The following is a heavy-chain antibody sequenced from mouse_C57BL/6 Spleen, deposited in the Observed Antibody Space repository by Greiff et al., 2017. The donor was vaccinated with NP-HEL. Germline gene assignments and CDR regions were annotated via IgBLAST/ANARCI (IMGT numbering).Heavy chain of an antibody. V-gene: IGHV1-52*01. CDR2: IDPSDSET. Sequence: QVQLQQPGAELVRPGSSVKLSCKASGYTFTSYWMHWVKQRPIQGLEWIGNIDPSDSETHYNQKFKGKSTLTVDKSSSTAYMQLSSLTSEDSAVYYCASAYYSNYGGMDYWGQGTSVTVSS. CDR1: GYTFTSYW. J-gene: IGHJ4*01. D-gene: IGHD2-5*01. CDR3: ASAYYSNYGGMDY.